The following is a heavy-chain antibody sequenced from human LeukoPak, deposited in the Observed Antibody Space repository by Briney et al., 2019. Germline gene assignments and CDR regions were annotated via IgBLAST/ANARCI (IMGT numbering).Heavy chain of an antibody. CDR3: ARRTYPYDAFDI. CDR1: GYTFTGYY. CDR2: INPNSGGT. D-gene: IGHD2-2*01. V-gene: IGHV1-2*06. Sequence: GASVKVSCKASGYTFTGYYMHWVRQAPGQGLEWMGRINPNSGGTNYAQKFQGRVTMTRDTSISTAYMELSRLRSEDTAVYYCARRTYPYDAFDIWGQGTMVTVSS. J-gene: IGHJ3*02.